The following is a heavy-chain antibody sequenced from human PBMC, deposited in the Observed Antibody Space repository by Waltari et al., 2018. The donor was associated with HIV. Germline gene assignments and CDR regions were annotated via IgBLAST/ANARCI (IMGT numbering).Heavy chain of an antibody. CDR1: GYSIRSGSY. D-gene: IGHD2-21*01. V-gene: IGHV4-38-2*01. J-gene: IGHJ4*02. CDR2: IYYSGIT. CDR3: AKVINGDVSFEY. Sequence: QVQLQESGPGLVKPSETLSLTCVVSGYSIRSGSYWSWIRQSPGKGLEWMGYIYYSGITNYNPSLKSRVTISVDTSKNQFSLRLSSVTAADTAVYYCAKVINGDVSFEYWGQGTLVTVSS.